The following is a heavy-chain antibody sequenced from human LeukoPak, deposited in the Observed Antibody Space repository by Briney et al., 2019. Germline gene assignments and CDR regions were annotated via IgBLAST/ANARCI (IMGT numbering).Heavy chain of an antibody. CDR3: ARAGGIMDIVATIDY. CDR2: IYYSGNT. D-gene: IGHD5-12*01. Sequence: PSETLSLTCTVSGGSVSSGSYYWSWIRQPPGKGLEWIGYIYYSGNTNYNPSLKSRVTISVDTSKNQFSLKLSSVTAADTAVYYCARAGGIMDIVATIDYWGQGTLVTVSS. CDR1: GGSVSSGSYY. V-gene: IGHV4-61*01. J-gene: IGHJ4*02.